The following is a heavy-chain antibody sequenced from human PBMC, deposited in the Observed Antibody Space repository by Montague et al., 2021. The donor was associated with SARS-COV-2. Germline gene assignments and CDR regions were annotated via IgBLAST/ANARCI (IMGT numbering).Heavy chain of an antibody. CDR3: ARAYCGGDCYFYWYFDL. Sequence: CAISGDSVSSNIATWNWIRQSPSRGLERLGRTYYRSKWYNDYAVSVKSRVIINPDTSNNRISLQLNSVTPEDTAVYCCARAYCGGDCYFYWYFDLWGRGTLVTVSS. D-gene: IGHD2-21*02. V-gene: IGHV6-1*01. CDR2: TYYRSKWYN. CDR1: GDSVSSNIAT. J-gene: IGHJ2*01.